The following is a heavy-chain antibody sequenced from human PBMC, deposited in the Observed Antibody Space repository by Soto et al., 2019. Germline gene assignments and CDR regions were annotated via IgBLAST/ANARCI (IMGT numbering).Heavy chain of an antibody. CDR3: ARDLYSGYYFDY. V-gene: IGHV3-33*01. D-gene: IGHD1-26*01. CDR2: IWYDGSNK. Sequence: PGGSLRLSCAASGFTFSSYGMHRVRQAPGKGLEWVAVIWYDGSNKYYADSVKGRFTISRDNSKNTLYLQMNSLRAEDTAVYYCARDLYSGYYFDYWGQGTLVTVSS. J-gene: IGHJ4*02. CDR1: GFTFSSYG.